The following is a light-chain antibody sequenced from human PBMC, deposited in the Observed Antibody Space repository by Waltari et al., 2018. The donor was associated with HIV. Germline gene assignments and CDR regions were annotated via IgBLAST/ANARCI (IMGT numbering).Light chain of an antibody. CDR3: NSRDSSGNHQV. CDR1: SLRSYY. J-gene: IGLJ2*01. V-gene: IGLV3-19*01. Sequence: SSELTQDPAVSVALGQTARIPCQGDSLRSYYPSWYQQKPGQAPVLVIYGKNNRPSGIPDRFSGSSSGNTASLTITGAQAEDEADYYCNSRDSSGNHQVFGGGTKLTVL. CDR2: GKN.